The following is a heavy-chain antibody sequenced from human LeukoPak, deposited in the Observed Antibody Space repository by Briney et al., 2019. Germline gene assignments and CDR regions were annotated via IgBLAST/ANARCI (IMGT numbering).Heavy chain of an antibody. J-gene: IGHJ4*02. CDR3: ARDAGSQYYYDSSGYYDY. CDR1: GYTFTSYD. Sequence: ASVKVSCKASGYTFTSYDINWVRQATGQGLEWMGWMNPNSGNTGYAQKFQGRVTMTRNTSISTAYMELSSLRSEDTAVYYCARDAGSQYYYDSSGYYDYWGQGTLVTVSS. V-gene: IGHV1-8*01. CDR2: MNPNSGNT. D-gene: IGHD3-22*01.